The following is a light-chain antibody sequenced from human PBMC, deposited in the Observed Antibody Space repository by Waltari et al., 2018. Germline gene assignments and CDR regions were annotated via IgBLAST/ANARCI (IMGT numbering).Light chain of an antibody. V-gene: IGKV1-33*01. J-gene: IGKJ3*01. CDR3: QQYDNLPVFT. Sequence: EIQMTQSPSSLSASVGDRVTITCQASQDISNYLNWYQQKPGKAPKLLIYDASNLETGVPSRFSGSGSGTDFTFTISSLQPEDIATYYCQQYDNLPVFTFGPGTKVDIK. CDR1: QDISNY. CDR2: DAS.